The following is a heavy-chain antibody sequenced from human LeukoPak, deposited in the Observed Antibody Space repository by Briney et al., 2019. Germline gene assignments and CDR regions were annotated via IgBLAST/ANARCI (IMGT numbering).Heavy chain of an antibody. CDR1: GFTFSSYG. CDR2: ISYDGSSK. D-gene: IGHD2-2*01. J-gene: IGHJ6*02. V-gene: IGHV3-30*18. Sequence: GGSLRLSCAASGFTFSSYGMHWVRQAPGKGLEWVAVISYDGSSKYYADSVKGRFTISRDNSKNTLYLQMNSLRAEDTAVYYCAKDEGCTSCYRLIVSGYYYGMDVWGQGTTVTVSS. CDR3: AKDEGCTSCYRLIVSGYYYGMDV.